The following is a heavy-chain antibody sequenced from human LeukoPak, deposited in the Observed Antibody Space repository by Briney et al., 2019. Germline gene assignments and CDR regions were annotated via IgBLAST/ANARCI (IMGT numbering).Heavy chain of an antibody. CDR2: ISPYNGNT. V-gene: IGHV1-18*01. CDR3: ARDAKGLLLRYGSGSYDY. CDR1: GYTFTSYG. Sequence: SVKVSCKASGYTFTSYGISWVRQALGQGLKWMGWISPYNGNTNDAQKRQGRVTMTTDTSTSTAYMELRRLRSDDTAVYYCARDAKGLLLRYGSGSYDYWGKGTLVTVSS. D-gene: IGHD3-10*01. J-gene: IGHJ4*02.